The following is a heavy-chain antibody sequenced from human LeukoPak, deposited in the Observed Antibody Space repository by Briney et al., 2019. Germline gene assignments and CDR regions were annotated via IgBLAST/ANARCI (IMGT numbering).Heavy chain of an antibody. CDR3: ARGPPRYSSDSSKFRNWFDP. D-gene: IGHD6-19*01. V-gene: IGHV4-34*01. Sequence: SETLSLTCAVYIDSFTNYYWNWIRQTPGKGLEWFGEVNDSGGTNINPSLRSRVILSVDTSKNQFSLKLSSVTAADTAVYYCARGPPRYSSDSSKFRNWFDPWGQGTLVTVSS. J-gene: IGHJ5*02. CDR1: IDSFTNYY. CDR2: VNDSGGT.